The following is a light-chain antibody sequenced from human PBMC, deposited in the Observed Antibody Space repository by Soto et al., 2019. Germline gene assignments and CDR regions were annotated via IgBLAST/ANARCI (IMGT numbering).Light chain of an antibody. J-gene: IGLJ2*01. Sequence: SYELTQAPSVSVSPGQTDSSTCSGDKLGDKYVYWYQQKPGQSPVLVIHQDKKRPSGIPERFSGSNSGNTATLTISGTQAMDEADFYCQAWDRNTVAFGGGTNLTVL. CDR2: QDK. CDR3: QAWDRNTVA. V-gene: IGLV3-1*01. CDR1: KLGDKY.